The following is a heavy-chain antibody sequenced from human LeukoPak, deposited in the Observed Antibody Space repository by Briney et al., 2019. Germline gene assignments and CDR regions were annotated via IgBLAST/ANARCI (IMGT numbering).Heavy chain of an antibody. V-gene: IGHV3-74*01. J-gene: IGHJ4*02. CDR2: INGDGTST. D-gene: IGHD5-12*01. CDR3: AVKGGYNDWDAPFDF. Sequence: PGGSLRLSCAASGFTFRSYWMHWVRQVPGKGLVWVSRINGDGTSTSYADSVKGRFTISRDNGKTELYLQMNSLGAEDTAVYYCAVKGGYNDWDAPFDFWGQGTLVTASS. CDR1: GFTFRSYW.